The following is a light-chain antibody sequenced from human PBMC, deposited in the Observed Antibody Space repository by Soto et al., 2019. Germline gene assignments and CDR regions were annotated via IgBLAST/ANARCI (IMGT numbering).Light chain of an antibody. CDR1: QSVSSN. CDR2: GAS. V-gene: IGKV3-15*01. Sequence: EIVMTQSPATLSVSPGERATLSCRASQSVSSNLAWYQQKPGQAPRLLIYGASTRATGIPARFSGSGSGTEFTLTISSLQSEDFATYYCQQYYSFPPAFGPGTKLDIK. J-gene: IGKJ3*01. CDR3: QQYYSFPPA.